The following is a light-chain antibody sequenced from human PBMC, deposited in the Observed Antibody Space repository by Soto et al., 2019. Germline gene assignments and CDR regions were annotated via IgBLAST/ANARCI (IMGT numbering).Light chain of an antibody. V-gene: IGLV1-44*01. CDR1: SSNIGSSS. CDR2: IDN. J-gene: IGLJ2*01. CDR3: AAWDDSLNGVV. Sequence: QSVLTQPPSASGTPGQRVTISCSGSSSNIGSSSVNWYQQLPGTAPKLLIYIDNQRHSGVPGRFSGSKSGTSASLAISGLQSEDDADYFCAAWDDSLNGVVFGGGTKLTVL.